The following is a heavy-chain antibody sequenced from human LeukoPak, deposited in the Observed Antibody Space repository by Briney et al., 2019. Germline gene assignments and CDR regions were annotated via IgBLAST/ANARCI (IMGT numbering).Heavy chain of an antibody. CDR3: AKRRRSYCSGGSCYEDTYYYYYMDV. Sequence: GGSLRLSCIASGFTFEDSAMSWVRQAPGKGLEWVSAISGSGGSTYYADSVKGRFTISRDNSKNTLYLQMNSLRAEDTAVYYCAKRRRSYCSGGSCYEDTYYYYYMDVWGKGTTVTISS. D-gene: IGHD2-15*01. CDR1: GFTFEDSA. CDR2: ISGSGGST. J-gene: IGHJ6*03. V-gene: IGHV3-23*01.